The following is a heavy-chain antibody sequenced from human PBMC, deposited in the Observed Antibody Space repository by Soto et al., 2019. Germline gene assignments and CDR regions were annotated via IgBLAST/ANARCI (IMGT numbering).Heavy chain of an antibody. J-gene: IGHJ4*02. CDR2: INHSGST. V-gene: IGHV4-34*01. CDR1: GGSFSGYY. CDR3: ARLGPSDCGDSKGFDY. Sequence: QVQLQQWGAGLLKPSETLSLTCAVYGGSFSGYYWSWIRQPPGKGLEWIGEINHSGSTNYNPSLKSRVTISVDTSKNQFSLKLSSVTAADTAVYYCARLGPSDCGDSKGFDYWGEGTLVTVSS. D-gene: IGHD4-17*01.